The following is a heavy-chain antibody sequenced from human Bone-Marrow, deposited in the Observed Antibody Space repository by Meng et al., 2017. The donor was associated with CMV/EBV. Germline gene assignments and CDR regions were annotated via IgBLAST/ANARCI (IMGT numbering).Heavy chain of an antibody. Sequence: GGSLRLSCAASGFTFSNYAMNWVRQAPGKGLEWVSYISSSSSTIYYADSVKGRFTISRDNAKNSLYLQMNSLRAEDTAVYYCATYYYGSMDYYYGMDVWGQGTTVTVSS. CDR3: ATYYYGSMDYYYGMDV. CDR2: ISSSSSTI. D-gene: IGHD3-10*01. V-gene: IGHV3-48*04. CDR1: GFTFSNYA. J-gene: IGHJ6*02.